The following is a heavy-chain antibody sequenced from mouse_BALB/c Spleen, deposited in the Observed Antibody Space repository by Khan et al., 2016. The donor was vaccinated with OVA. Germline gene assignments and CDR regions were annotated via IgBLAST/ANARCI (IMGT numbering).Heavy chain of an antibody. D-gene: IGHD1-1*01. V-gene: IGHV3-2*02. CDR2: ISYSGGT. J-gene: IGHJ2*01. Sequence: VQLQQSGPGLVKPSQSLSLTCTVTGYSITSGYAWNWIRQFPGSKLEWMGYISYSGGTSYNPSLKSRISITRDTSKNQFFLQLISVTTEDTATYDGARVNYYGCYVSYWGQGTTLTVSS. CDR3: ARVNYYGCYVSY. CDR1: GYSITSGYA.